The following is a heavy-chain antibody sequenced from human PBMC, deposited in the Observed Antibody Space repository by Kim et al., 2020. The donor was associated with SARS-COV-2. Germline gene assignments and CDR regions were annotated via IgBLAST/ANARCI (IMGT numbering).Heavy chain of an antibody. D-gene: IGHD6-13*01. CDR1: GGSISSSSYY. CDR3: AREYSSSWTTYYYYYGMDV. Sequence: SETLSLTCTVSGGSISSSSYYWGWIRQPPGKGLEWIGSIYYSGSTYYNPSLKSRVTISVDTSKNQFSLKLSSVTAADTAVYYCAREYSSSWTTYYYYYGMDVWGQGTTVTVSS. J-gene: IGHJ6*02. CDR2: IYYSGST. V-gene: IGHV4-39*01.